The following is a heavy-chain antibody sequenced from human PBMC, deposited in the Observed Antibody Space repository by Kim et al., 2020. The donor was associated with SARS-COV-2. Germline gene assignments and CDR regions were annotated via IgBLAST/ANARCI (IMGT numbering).Heavy chain of an antibody. CDR2: ISYDGSNK. CDR1: GFTFGSYG. J-gene: IGHJ4*02. Sequence: GGSLRLSCAASGFTFGSYGMHWVRQAPGKGLEWVAVISYDGSNKYYADSVKGRFTISRDNSKNTLYLQMNSLRAEDTAVYYCAKDRGYCSSTSCPSSTYGSWYTSLGPSDYWGQGTLVTVSS. V-gene: IGHV3-30*18. D-gene: IGHD2-2*01. CDR3: AKDRGYCSSTSCPSSTYGSWYTSLGPSDY.